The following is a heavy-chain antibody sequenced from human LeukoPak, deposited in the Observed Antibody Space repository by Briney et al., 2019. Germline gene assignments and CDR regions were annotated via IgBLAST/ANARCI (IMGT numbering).Heavy chain of an antibody. CDR3: ARDQSLSGGGVAFDI. D-gene: IGHD3-16*01. CDR1: GYTFTGYY. J-gene: IGHJ3*02. CDR2: INPNSGGT. V-gene: IGHV1-2*04. Sequence: ASVKVSCKASGYTFTGYYMHWVRQAPGQGLEWTGWINPNSGGTNYAQKFQGWVTMTRDTSISTAYMELSRLRSDDTAVYYCARDQSLSGGGVAFDIWGQGTMVTVSS.